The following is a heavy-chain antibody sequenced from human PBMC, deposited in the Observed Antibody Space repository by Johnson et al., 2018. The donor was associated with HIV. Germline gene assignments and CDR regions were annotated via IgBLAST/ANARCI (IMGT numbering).Heavy chain of an antibody. V-gene: IGHV3-48*04. CDR3: ARGGFGELLQDDAFDI. CDR1: GFTFSSYW. J-gene: IGHJ3*02. D-gene: IGHD3-10*01. CDR2: ISSSGPAK. Sequence: VQLVESGGGLVQPGGSLRLSCEASGFTFSSYWMSWVRQAPGKGLEWLSYISSSGPAKYYADSVKGRFTISRANAKNSLYLQMNSLRAEDTAVYYCARGGFGELLQDDAFDIWGQGTMVTVSS.